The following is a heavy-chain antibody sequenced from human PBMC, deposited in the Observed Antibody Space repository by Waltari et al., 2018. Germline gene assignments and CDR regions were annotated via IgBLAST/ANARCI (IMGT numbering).Heavy chain of an antibody. Sequence: QVQLQESGPGLVKPSETLSLTCAVSGYSISSVYYWGWIRQPQGKGLEWIGSIYYSGRTYYNPSLKSRVTISVDTSKNQFSLKLSSVTAADTAVYYCARRLYSSSWYRGSEGFDYWGQGTLVTVSS. CDR2: IYYSGRT. J-gene: IGHJ4*02. D-gene: IGHD6-13*01. V-gene: IGHV4-38-2*01. CDR3: ARRLYSSSWYRGSEGFDY. CDR1: GYSISSVYY.